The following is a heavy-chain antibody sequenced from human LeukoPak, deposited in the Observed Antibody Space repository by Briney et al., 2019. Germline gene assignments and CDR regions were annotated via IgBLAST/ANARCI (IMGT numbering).Heavy chain of an antibody. Sequence: KTSETLSLTCTVSGGSISSGGYYWSWIRQPPGKGLEWIGYIYHSGSTYYNPSLKSRVTISVDRSKNQFSLKLSSVTAADTAVYYCARGGYSSPVDYWGQGTLVTVSS. D-gene: IGHD6-13*01. V-gene: IGHV4-30-2*01. J-gene: IGHJ4*02. CDR2: IYHSGST. CDR1: GGSISSGGYY. CDR3: ARGGYSSPVDY.